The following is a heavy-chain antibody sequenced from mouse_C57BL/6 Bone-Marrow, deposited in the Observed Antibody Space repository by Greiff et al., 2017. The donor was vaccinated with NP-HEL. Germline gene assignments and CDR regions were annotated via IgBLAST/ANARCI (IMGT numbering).Heavy chain of an antibody. Sequence: VQRVESDAELVKPGASVKISCKVSGYTFTDHTIHWMKQRPEQGLEWIGYIYPRDGSTKYNEKFKGKATLTADKSSSTAYMQLNSLTSEDSAVYFCARPPYYGSSSFAYWGQGTLVTVSA. V-gene: IGHV1-78*01. J-gene: IGHJ3*01. CDR3: ARPPYYGSSSFAY. D-gene: IGHD1-1*01. CDR1: GYTFTDHT. CDR2: IYPRDGST.